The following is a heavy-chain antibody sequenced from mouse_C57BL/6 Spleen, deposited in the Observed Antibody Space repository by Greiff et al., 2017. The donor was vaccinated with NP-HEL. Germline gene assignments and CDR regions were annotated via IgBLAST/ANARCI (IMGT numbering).Heavy chain of an antibody. CDR3: ARSGGNLRKGYFDV. CDR2: INPYNGGT. V-gene: IGHV1-19*01. CDR1: GYTFTDYY. J-gene: IGHJ1*03. Sequence: EVQLQQSGPVLVKPGASVKMSCKASGYTFTDYYMNWVKQSHGKSLEWIGVINPYNGGTSYNQKFKGKATLTVDKSSSTAYMELNSLTSEDSAVYDCARSGGNLRKGYFDVWGTGTTVTVSS. D-gene: IGHD1-1*01.